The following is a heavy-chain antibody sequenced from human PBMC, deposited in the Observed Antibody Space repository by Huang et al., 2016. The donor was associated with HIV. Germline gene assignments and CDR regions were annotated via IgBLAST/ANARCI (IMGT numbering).Heavy chain of an antibody. J-gene: IGHJ4*02. CDR1: GDFISSTNYY. CDR3: ASQHIGAAATWF. Sequence: QLQLPESGPGQVKPSETLSLTCTVSGDFISSTNYYWGWIRQSPGKGLGWVGSVDQSGSTNYNPSLKSRVTLSVDTSRNQFSLRLNSVTAADTAVYYCASQHIGAAATWFWGRGTQVAVSS. CDR2: VDQSGST. V-gene: IGHV4-39*01. D-gene: IGHD6-13*01.